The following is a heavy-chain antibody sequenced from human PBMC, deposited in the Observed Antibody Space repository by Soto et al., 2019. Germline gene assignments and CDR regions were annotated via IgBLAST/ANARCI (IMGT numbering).Heavy chain of an antibody. CDR2: IIPIFGTA. Sequence: SVKVSCKASGGTFSSYAISWVRQAPGQGLEWMGGIIPIFGTANYAQKFQGRVTITADESTSTTYMELSSLRSEDTAVYYCARGPYYYDSSGYPADYWGQGTLVTVSS. CDR1: GGTFSSYA. J-gene: IGHJ4*02. CDR3: ARGPYYYDSSGYPADY. D-gene: IGHD3-22*01. V-gene: IGHV1-69*13.